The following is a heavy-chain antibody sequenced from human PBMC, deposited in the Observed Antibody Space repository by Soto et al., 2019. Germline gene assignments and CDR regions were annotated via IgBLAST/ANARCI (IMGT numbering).Heavy chain of an antibody. CDR1: GFTFSSYA. V-gene: IGHV3-30-3*01. J-gene: IGHJ6*02. CDR2: ISYDGSNK. CDR3: ARVGGKYYYGMDV. D-gene: IGHD3-16*01. Sequence: QVQLVESGGGVVQPGRSLRLSCAASGFTFSSYAMHWVRQAPGKGLEWVAVISYDGSNKYYADSVKGRFTISRDNSKNTLYLQMNSLRAEDTAVYYCARVGGKYYYGMDVWGQGTTVTVSS.